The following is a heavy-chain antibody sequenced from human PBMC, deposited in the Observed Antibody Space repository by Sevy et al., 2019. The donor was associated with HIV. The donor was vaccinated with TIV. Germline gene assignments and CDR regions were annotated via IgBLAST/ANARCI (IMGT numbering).Heavy chain of an antibody. V-gene: IGHV4-59*13. J-gene: IGHJ5*02. Sequence: SETLSLTCSVSGGSMRNFYWSWIRQPPGKGLEWIGNIYYSGSTNYNPALKSRVTMSVDTSKNQFSLKLRSVTAADTAVYYCARSGFLEWAGSTRGPRNWFDPWGQGTLVTVSS. D-gene: IGHD3-3*01. CDR1: GGSMRNFY. CDR3: ARSGFLEWAGSTRGPRNWFDP. CDR2: IYYSGST.